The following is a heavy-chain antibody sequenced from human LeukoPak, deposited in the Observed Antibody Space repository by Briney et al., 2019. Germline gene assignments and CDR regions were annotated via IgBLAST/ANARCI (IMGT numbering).Heavy chain of an antibody. J-gene: IGHJ4*02. CDR3: ARSPHILTGENFDY. D-gene: IGHD3-9*01. V-gene: IGHV1-2*02. Sequence: ASVKVSCKASGYTFTGYYMHWVRQAPGQGLEWMGWINPNSGGTNYAQKFQDRVSMTRDTSISTAYMHLSKLRSADTAVYYCARSPHILTGENFDYWGQGTLLTVSS. CDR1: GYTFTGYY. CDR2: INPNSGGT.